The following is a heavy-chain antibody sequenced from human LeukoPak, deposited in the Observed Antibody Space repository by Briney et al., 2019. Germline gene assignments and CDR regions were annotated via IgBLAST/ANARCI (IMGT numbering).Heavy chain of an antibody. CDR3: ARPAYCGGDCYSEFDY. Sequence: ASVKVSCKASGYTFTSYYMHWVRQAPGQGLEWMGIINPSGGSTSYAQKFQGRVTMTRDMSTSTVYMELSSLRSVDTAVYYCARPAYCGGDCYSEFDYWGQGTLVTVSS. D-gene: IGHD2-21*02. V-gene: IGHV1-46*01. CDR1: GYTFTSYY. CDR2: INPSGGST. J-gene: IGHJ4*02.